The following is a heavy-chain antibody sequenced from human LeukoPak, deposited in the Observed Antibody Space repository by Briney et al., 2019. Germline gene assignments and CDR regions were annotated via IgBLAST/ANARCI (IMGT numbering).Heavy chain of an antibody. CDR2: FSGTGGST. D-gene: IGHD5-18*01. J-gene: IGHJ3*02. CDR1: GFTFSTYA. Sequence: GGSLRLSCAASGFTFSTYAMTWVRQAPGKGLEWVSLFSGTGGSTYYADSVKGRFTISRDNSKNTLYLQMNSLRAEDTAVYYCAKVASVHGYGYGLGAFDIWGQGTMVTVSS. CDR3: AKVASVHGYGYGLGAFDI. V-gene: IGHV3-23*01.